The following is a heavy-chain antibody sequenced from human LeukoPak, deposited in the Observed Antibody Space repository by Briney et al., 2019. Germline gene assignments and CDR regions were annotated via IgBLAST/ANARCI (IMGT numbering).Heavy chain of an antibody. CDR2: INDVSSDI. J-gene: IGHJ4*02. Sequence: GGSLRLSCAASEFTFSLYAMNWVRQAPGKGLEWVSYINDVSSDIHYADSVKGRFTISRDNAKNTLYLQLNSLRAEDTAVYYCARDTYQPGLIDCWGQGTLVTVSS. CDR1: EFTFSLYA. CDR3: ARDTYQPGLIDC. V-gene: IGHV3-21*05. D-gene: IGHD2-2*01.